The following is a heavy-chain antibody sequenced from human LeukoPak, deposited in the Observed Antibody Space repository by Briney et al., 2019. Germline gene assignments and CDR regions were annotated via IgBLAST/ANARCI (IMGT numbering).Heavy chain of an antibody. J-gene: IGHJ6*02. CDR2: INSDESTT. D-gene: IGHD6-13*01. Sequence: RSGGSLRLSCAASGFTFSAYWMHWVRQTPGKGLVWVSRINSDESTTNYADSVKGQFTISGDNAKNTMYLQMNSLRVEDTAVYYCARGGVFGRNGMDVWGQGTTVTVSS. CDR1: GFTFSAYW. V-gene: IGHV3-74*01. CDR3: ARGGVFGRNGMDV.